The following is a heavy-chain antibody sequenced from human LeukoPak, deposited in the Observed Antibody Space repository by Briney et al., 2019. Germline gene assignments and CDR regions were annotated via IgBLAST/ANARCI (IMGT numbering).Heavy chain of an antibody. CDR1: GDSVSSNSAA. Sequence: SQTLSLTCAISGDSVSSNSAAWNWSRQSPSRGFEWLGRTYYRSKWYNDYAVSVKSRLTINPDTSKNQFSLQLNSVTPEDTAVYYCARGGGSLGYWGQGTLVTVSS. J-gene: IGHJ4*02. CDR3: ARGGGSLGY. D-gene: IGHD3-16*01. V-gene: IGHV6-1*01. CDR2: TYYRSKWYN.